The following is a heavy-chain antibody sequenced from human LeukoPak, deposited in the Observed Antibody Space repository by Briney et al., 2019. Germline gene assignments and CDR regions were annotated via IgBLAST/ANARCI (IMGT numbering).Heavy chain of an antibody. Sequence: GGSLRLSCAASGFTFSTYAMHWVRQAPGKGLEWVAVISYDGSSKYYADSVKGRFTISRDNSKNTLYLQMNSLRAEDTAVYYCARARSGYGYGDAFDIWGQGTMVTVSS. V-gene: IGHV3-30*04. D-gene: IGHD5-18*01. CDR1: GFTFSTYA. CDR2: ISYDGSSK. J-gene: IGHJ3*02. CDR3: ARARSGYGYGDAFDI.